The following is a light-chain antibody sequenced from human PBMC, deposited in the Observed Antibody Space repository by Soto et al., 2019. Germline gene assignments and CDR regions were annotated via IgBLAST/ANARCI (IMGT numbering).Light chain of an antibody. J-gene: IGKJ5*01. CDR1: HSVSKP. Sequence: EIVLTQSPGTLSLFPGERATLSCRASHSVSKPLAWYQQKSGQSPRLLIYDASTRAPGIPARFSGSGSGTDFTLTISSLEPEDFAVYYCQHRGEWPPGATFGQGTRLEIK. CDR2: DAS. V-gene: IGKV3-11*01. CDR3: QHRGEWPPGAT.